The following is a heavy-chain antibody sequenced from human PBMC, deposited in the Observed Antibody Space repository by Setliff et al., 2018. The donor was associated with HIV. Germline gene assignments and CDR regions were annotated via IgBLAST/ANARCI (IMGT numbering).Heavy chain of an antibody. Sequence: GGSLRLSCAASGFTFSTYGGHWVRQVPGKGLEWVALIWFDGSEKYYADSVKGRFTISRDNSKNTLYLQMDSLRAEDTAVYYCARDREESLWFGDLKYMDVWGKGTTVTVSS. J-gene: IGHJ6*03. D-gene: IGHD3-10*01. CDR2: IWFDGSEK. V-gene: IGHV3-33*01. CDR1: GFTFSTYG. CDR3: ARDREESLWFGDLKYMDV.